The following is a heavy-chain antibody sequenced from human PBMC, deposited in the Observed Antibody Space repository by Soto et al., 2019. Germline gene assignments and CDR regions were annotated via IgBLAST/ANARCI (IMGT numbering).Heavy chain of an antibody. CDR1: GYSCTSYW. Sequence: PXEFLKSCLKGAGYSCTSYWIGWVRQIPGKGLAWMGLIYPGDSDTRYSPSFQGQVTISADKSISTAYLQWSSLKASDTAMYYCARQYGSGSYYKVAYYYYGMDVWGQGTTVTVSS. CDR3: ARQYGSGSYYKVAYYYYGMDV. V-gene: IGHV5-51*01. CDR2: IYPGDSDT. D-gene: IGHD3-10*01. J-gene: IGHJ6*02.